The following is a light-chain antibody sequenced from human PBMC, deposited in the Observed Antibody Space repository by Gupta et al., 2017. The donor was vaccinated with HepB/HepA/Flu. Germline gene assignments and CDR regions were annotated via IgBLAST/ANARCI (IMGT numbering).Light chain of an antibody. CDR1: QSVSSY. V-gene: IGKV3-11*01. J-gene: IGKJ3*01. CDR3: QPRGA. CDR2: DAS. Sequence: IGLTQSPATLSLSPGERATRSCRASQSVSSYLAWYQQKPGQAHRLIIYDASNRATGIRDRFSGSGSGTDFTLTISSLEPEDFAVHYSQPRGAFGHGTKVDIK.